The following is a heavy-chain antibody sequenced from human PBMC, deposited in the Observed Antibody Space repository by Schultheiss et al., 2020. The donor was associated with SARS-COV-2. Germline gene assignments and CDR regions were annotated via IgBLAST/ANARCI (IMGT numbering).Heavy chain of an antibody. V-gene: IGHV3-74*01. Sequence: GESLKISCAASGFTFSSYGMHWVRQAPGKGLVWVSRINSDGSSTSYADSVKGRFTISRDNAKNTLYLQMNSLRAEDTAVYYCAKDPVGATRADIWGQGTMVTVSS. D-gene: IGHD1-26*01. CDR2: INSDGSST. CDR3: AKDPVGATRADI. CDR1: GFTFSSYG. J-gene: IGHJ3*02.